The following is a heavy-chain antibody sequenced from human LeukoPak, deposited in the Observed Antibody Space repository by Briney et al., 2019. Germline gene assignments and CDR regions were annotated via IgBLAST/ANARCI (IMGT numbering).Heavy chain of an antibody. CDR3: ARYSSDSGSFDP. D-gene: IGHD6-19*01. J-gene: IGHJ5*02. CDR1: GFTVSSNF. CDR2: IYSGGST. Sequence: PGGSLRLSCAASGFTVSSNFMSWVRQAPGKGLEWVSVIYSGGSTDYADSVKGRFTISRDNSKNTLDLQMNSLRAEDTAVYYCARYSSDSGSFDPWGQGTLVTVSS. V-gene: IGHV3-53*01.